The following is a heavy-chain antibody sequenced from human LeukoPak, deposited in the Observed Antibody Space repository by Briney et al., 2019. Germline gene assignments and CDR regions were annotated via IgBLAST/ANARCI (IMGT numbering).Heavy chain of an antibody. CDR1: GGSISSSSYY. J-gene: IGHJ5*02. Sequence: SETLSLTCTVSGGSISSSSYYWGWIRQPPGKGLEWIGSIYYSGSTNYNPSLKSRVTISVDTSKNQFSLKLSSVTAADTAVYYCARGYGEMATSAFDPWGQGTLVTVSS. CDR3: ARGYGEMATSAFDP. D-gene: IGHD5-24*01. CDR2: IYYSGST. V-gene: IGHV4-39*07.